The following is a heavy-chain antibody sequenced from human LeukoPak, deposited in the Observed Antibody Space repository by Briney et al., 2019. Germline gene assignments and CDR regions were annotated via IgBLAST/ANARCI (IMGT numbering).Heavy chain of an antibody. V-gene: IGHV2-5*02. D-gene: IGHD6-13*01. Sequence: SGPTLVKPTQTLTLNCTSSGFSLSTSGVGVGWIRQPPGKALEWLALIYWDDDKRYSPSLKSRLTITKDTSKNQVVLTMTNMDPVDTATFYCAGRIAAPGSSWYLFDYWGQGTLVTVSS. CDR3: AGRIAAPGSSWYLFDY. CDR2: IYWDDDK. J-gene: IGHJ4*02. CDR1: GFSLSTSGVG.